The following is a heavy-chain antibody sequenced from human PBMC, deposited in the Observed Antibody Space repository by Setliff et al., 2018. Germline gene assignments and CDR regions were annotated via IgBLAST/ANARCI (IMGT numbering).Heavy chain of an antibody. CDR2: ISWNSGSI. J-gene: IGHJ5*01. V-gene: IGHV3-9*01. Sequence: PGGSLRLSCAASGFMFDDYAMAWVRQAPGKGLEWVSGISWNSGSIDYADSVKGRFTISRDNAKTSLYLQMDSLRVEDTAVYFCARSPGWIPWFDSWGQGTLVTVSS. D-gene: IGHD5-18*01. CDR1: GFMFDDYA. CDR3: ARSPGWIPWFDS.